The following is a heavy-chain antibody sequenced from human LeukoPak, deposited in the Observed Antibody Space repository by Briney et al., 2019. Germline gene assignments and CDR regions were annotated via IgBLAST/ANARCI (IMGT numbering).Heavy chain of an antibody. CDR1: GGSISSYY. Sequence: SETLSLTCTVSGGSISSYYWSWIRQPPGKGLERIGYIYYSGSTNYNPSLKSRVTISVDTSKNQFSLKLSSVTAADTAVYYCARGGATVQSYYFDYWGQGTLVTVSS. V-gene: IGHV4-59*01. CDR2: IYYSGST. J-gene: IGHJ4*02. D-gene: IGHD1-1*01. CDR3: ARGGATVQSYYFDY.